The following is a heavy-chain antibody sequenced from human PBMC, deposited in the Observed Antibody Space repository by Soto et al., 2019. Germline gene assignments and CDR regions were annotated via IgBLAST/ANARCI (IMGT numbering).Heavy chain of an antibody. Sequence: QVQLVQSGSEVKNLGSSVKVSCKASRGTFSSYALSWVRQAPGQGLEWMGGIIPVFGTADYAQKFQGRVTITADRSTSTAYLEVRSLRFEDTAIYYCAIDRHSKGLDYWSQGTLVTVSS. J-gene: IGHJ4*02. D-gene: IGHD4-4*01. CDR1: RGTFSSYA. CDR3: AIDRHSKGLDY. V-gene: IGHV1-69*06. CDR2: IIPVFGTA.